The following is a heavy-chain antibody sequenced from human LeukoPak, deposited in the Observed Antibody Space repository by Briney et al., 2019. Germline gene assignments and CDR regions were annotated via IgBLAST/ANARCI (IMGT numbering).Heavy chain of an antibody. CDR3: ARGRGDSGSWYTYNWFDP. D-gene: IGHD6-13*01. CDR2: ISSSSSYI. J-gene: IGHJ5*02. Sequence: GGSLRLSCAASGFTFSSYSVNWVRQAPGKGLEWVSSISSSSSYIYYADSVKGRFTISRDNAKNSLYLQMNSLRAEDTAVYYCARGRGDSGSWYTYNWFDPWGQGTLVTVSS. CDR1: GFTFSSYS. V-gene: IGHV3-21*01.